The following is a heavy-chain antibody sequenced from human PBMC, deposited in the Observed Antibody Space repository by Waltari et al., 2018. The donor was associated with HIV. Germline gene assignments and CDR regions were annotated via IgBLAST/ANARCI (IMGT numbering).Heavy chain of an antibody. Sequence: QVQLVESGGGVVQPGKSLRTSCAGCGFAFSSYVLHWVRQAPGKGLEWVAVIWHDANNQYYADSVQGRFTISRDNSKNTLYLQMNSLRAEDTALYYCARDSPAFSRGTEELDYWGQGTLVTVSS. J-gene: IGHJ4*02. CDR2: IWHDANNQ. CDR1: GFAFSSYV. V-gene: IGHV3-33*01. CDR3: ARDSPAFSRGTEELDY. D-gene: IGHD2-2*01.